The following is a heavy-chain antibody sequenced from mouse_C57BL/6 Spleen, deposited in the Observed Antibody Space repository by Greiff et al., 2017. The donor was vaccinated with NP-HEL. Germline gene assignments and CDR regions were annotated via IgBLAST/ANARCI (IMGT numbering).Heavy chain of an antibody. D-gene: IGHD2-14*01. J-gene: IGHJ3*01. CDR1: GYTFTDYN. CDR3: ARRDRDDGGAWFAY. CDR2: INPNNGGT. Sequence: EVQLQQSGPELVKLGASVKIPCKASGYTFTDYNMDWVKQSHGKSLEWIGDINPNNGGTIYNQKFKGKATLTVDKSSSTAYMELRSLTSEDTAVYYCARRDRDDGGAWFAYWGQGTLVTVSA. V-gene: IGHV1-18*01.